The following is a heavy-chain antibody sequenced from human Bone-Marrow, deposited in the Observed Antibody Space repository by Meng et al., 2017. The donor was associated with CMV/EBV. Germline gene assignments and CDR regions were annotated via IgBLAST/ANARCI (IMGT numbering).Heavy chain of an antibody. J-gene: IGHJ5*02. V-gene: IGHV1-2*02. CDR3: ASSLLRRAYYDFWSGPRDARFDP. CDR2: FNPNSGGS. CDR1: GYTFTDYY. Sequence: ASVKVSCKASGYTFTDYYMHWVRQAPGQGLEWMGWFNPNSGGSNYVQRFQGRVTMTRDTSISTAYMELSRLTSDDTAVYYCASSLLRRAYYDFWSGPRDARFDPWGQGTLVTVSS. D-gene: IGHD3-3*01.